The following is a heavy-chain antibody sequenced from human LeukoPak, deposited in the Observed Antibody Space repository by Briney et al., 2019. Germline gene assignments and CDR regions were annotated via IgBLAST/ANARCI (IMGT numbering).Heavy chain of an antibody. J-gene: IGHJ4*02. CDR1: GFTFSSDS. CDR2: ISSSSSYI. D-gene: IGHD4-11*01. CDR3: ARDKITYSEYSPPDY. V-gene: IGHV3-21*01. Sequence: PGGSLRLSCAASGFTFSSDSMNWVRQARGKWLEWVSSISSSSSYIYYADSVKGRFTISRDNAKNSLYLQMNSLRAEDTAVYYCARDKITYSEYSPPDYWGQGTLVTVSS.